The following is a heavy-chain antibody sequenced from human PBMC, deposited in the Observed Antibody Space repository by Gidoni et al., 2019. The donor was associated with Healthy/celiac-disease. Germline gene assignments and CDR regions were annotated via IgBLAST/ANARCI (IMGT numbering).Heavy chain of an antibody. CDR3: ARALDVAFVDY. V-gene: IGHV3-33*01. CDR2: IWYDGSNK. Sequence: VRQAPGKGLEWVAVIWYDGSNKYYADSVKGRFTISRDNSKNTLYLQMNSLRAEDTAVYYCARALDVAFVDYWGQGTLVTVSS. D-gene: IGHD3-3*02. J-gene: IGHJ4*02.